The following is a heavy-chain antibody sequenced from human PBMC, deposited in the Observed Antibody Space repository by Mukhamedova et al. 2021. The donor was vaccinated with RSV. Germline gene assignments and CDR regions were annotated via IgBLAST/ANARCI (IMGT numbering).Heavy chain of an antibody. CDR2: MNYAGST. CDR3: ASGYWNYPIY. Sequence: GIMNYAGSTYYNPSLKSRVTISVDASKNQISLKLSSVTAADAAVYFCASGYWNYPIYWGQGTLVTVPS. V-gene: IGHV4-39*01. J-gene: IGHJ4*02. D-gene: IGHD1-7*01.